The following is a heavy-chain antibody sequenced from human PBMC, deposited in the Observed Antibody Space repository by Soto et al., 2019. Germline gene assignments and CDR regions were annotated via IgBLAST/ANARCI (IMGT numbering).Heavy chain of an antibody. Sequence: SVKVSCKASGFTFTSSAVQWVRQARGQRLEWIGWIVVGSGNTNYAQKFQERITITRDMSTSTVFMELSSLRAEDTAVYYCARDLEHYGSSYMDVWGKGTTVTVSS. CDR2: IVVGSGNT. CDR1: GFTFTSSA. CDR3: ARDLEHYGSSYMDV. J-gene: IGHJ6*03. V-gene: IGHV1-58*01. D-gene: IGHD3-10*01.